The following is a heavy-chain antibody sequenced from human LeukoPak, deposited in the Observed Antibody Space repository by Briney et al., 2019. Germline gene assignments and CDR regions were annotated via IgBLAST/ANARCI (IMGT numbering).Heavy chain of an antibody. Sequence: ASVKVSCRASGYTFSSYYMHWVRQAPGQGLEWMGVINPSGDSTTYAQKFQGRVTVTRDTSTSTVYMEVSSLRSEDTAVYYCARDWSSYSRADYFDYWGQGTLVTVSS. CDR2: INPSGDST. D-gene: IGHD1-26*01. CDR1: GYTFSSYY. J-gene: IGHJ4*02. V-gene: IGHV1-46*01. CDR3: ARDWSSYSRADYFDY.